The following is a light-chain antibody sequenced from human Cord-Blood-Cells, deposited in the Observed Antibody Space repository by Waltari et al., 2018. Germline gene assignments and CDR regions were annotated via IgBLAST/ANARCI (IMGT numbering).Light chain of an antibody. CDR3: QQRLNWPWT. CDR1: QSVSSY. J-gene: IGKJ1*01. V-gene: IGKV3-11*01. CDR2: DAP. Sequence: IVVTQSPGTRSLSPGERATLSCRASQSVSSYLAWYQQKPGQAPRLLIYDAPNRATGVPARFSGSGSGTDFTLTISSLGPEDFAVYYCQQRLNWPWTFGQGTKVDI.